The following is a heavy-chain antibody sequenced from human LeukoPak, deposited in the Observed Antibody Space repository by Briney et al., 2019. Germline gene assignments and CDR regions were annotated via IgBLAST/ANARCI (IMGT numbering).Heavy chain of an antibody. CDR3: ARDRGTGWYTDASDI. CDR2: IYPSGST. V-gene: IGHV4-4*07. CDR1: GASISRYY. Sequence: SETLSLTCTVSGASISRYYWSWIRQPAGKGLEWIGRIYPSGSTNYNPSLKSRVTVSVDTSKNQLSLKLTSVTAADTAVYYCARDRGTGWYTDASDIWGQGTKVTVSS. J-gene: IGHJ3*02. D-gene: IGHD6-19*01.